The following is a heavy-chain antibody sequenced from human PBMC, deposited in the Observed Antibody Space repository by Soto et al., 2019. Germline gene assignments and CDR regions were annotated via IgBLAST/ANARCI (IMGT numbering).Heavy chain of an antibody. CDR2: ISGSGGST. D-gene: IGHD5-18*01. CDR3: AKDQVQLWFRDFDY. J-gene: IGHJ4*02. Sequence: GGSLRLSCAASGFTFSSYAMSWVRQAPGKGLEWVSAISGSGGSTYYADFVKGRFTISRDNSKNTLYLQMNSLRAEDTAVYYCAKDQVQLWFRDFDYWGQGTLVTVSS. CDR1: GFTFSSYA. V-gene: IGHV3-23*01.